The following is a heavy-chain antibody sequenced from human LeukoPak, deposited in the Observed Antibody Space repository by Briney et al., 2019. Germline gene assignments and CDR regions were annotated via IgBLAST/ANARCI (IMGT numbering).Heavy chain of an antibody. CDR2: SNSDGSST. CDR3: AKDARRTDGWYFFDH. V-gene: IGHV3-74*01. Sequence: GGSLRLSCAASGFTFKTYWMHWVRQAPGKGLVWVSHSNSDGSSTSYADSVRGRFTISRDNSKNTLYLQMNSLRAEDTAVYYCAKDARRTDGWYFFDHWGQGTLVTVSS. J-gene: IGHJ4*02. D-gene: IGHD2-15*01. CDR1: GFTFKTYW.